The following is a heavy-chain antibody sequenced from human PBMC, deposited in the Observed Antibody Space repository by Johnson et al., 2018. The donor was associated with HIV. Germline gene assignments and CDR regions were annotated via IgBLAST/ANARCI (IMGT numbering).Heavy chain of an antibody. CDR1: GFTFSSYA. CDR3: ATDIRSGYRDAAFDI. Sequence: QVQLVESGGGLVLPGGSLRLSCAASGFTFSSYAMHWVRQAPGKGLEWVAVISYDGSNKYYADSVKGRFTISRDNAKNSLYLQMNSLRAEDTALYYCATDIRSGYRDAAFDIWGRGTMVTVSS. J-gene: IGHJ3*02. CDR2: ISYDGSNK. D-gene: IGHD5-12*01. V-gene: IGHV3-30*04.